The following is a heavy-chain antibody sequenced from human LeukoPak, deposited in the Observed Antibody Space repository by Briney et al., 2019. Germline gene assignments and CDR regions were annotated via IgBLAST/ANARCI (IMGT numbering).Heavy chain of an antibody. V-gene: IGHV3-21*01. J-gene: IGHJ4*02. D-gene: IGHD6-13*01. CDR1: GFTFSSYS. CDR3: ARVPYSRGYYFDY. CDR2: ISSSSYI. Sequence: GGSLRLSCAASGFTFSSYSMNWVRQAPGKGLEWVSSISSSSYIYYADSVKGRFTISRDNAKNSLYLQMNSLRAEDTAVYYCARVPYSRGYYFDYWGQGTLVTVSS.